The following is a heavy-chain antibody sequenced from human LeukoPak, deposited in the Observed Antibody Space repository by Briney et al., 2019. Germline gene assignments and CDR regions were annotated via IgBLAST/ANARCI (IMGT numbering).Heavy chain of an antibody. CDR1: GFSFSNYA. CDR2: ISYDGSNK. J-gene: IGHJ4*02. Sequence: GGSLRLSCAASGFSFSNYAIHWVRQAPGKGLERVAVISYDGSNKYYADSVKGRFTISRDISKNTLYLQMNSLRAEDTAVYYCARGYCSSISCYVDYWGQGTLVTVSS. CDR3: ARGYCSSISCYVDY. D-gene: IGHD2-2*01. V-gene: IGHV3-30*04.